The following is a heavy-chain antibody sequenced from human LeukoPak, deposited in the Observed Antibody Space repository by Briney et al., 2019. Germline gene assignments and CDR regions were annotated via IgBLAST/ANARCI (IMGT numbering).Heavy chain of an antibody. V-gene: IGHV4-59*07. CDR2: IYYSGIT. CDR3: ARGYYYDSSGYFLDF. J-gene: IGHJ4*02. D-gene: IGHD3-22*01. Sequence: PSDTLSLTCTVSGGSISTYYGSWIRQSPGRGLEWVGYIYYSGITKYNPSLKSRVTISVDTSTNQFSLRLSSVTAADTAVYYCARGYYYDSSGYFLDFWGQGTLVTVSS. CDR1: GGSISTYY.